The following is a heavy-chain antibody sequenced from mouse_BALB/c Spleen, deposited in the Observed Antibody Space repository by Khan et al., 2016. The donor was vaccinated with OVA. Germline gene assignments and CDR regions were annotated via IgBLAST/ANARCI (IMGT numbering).Heavy chain of an antibody. CDR3: VRDGAYHRNDGWFAY. CDR1: GYTFTSYT. Sequence: QVQLQQSGAELARPGASVKMSCKASGYTFTSYTIHWIKKRPGQGLEWIGYINPSNAYTNYNQKFKDKATLTTDKSSTTAYLRLSSLTSDDSAVYNCVRDGAYHRNDGWFAYWGQGTLVTVSA. J-gene: IGHJ3*01. CDR2: INPSNAYT. D-gene: IGHD2-14*01. V-gene: IGHV1-4*01.